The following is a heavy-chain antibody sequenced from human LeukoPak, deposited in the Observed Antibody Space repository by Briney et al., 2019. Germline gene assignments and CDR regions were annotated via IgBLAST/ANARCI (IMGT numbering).Heavy chain of an antibody. Sequence: SETPSLTCTVSGASISSTDYYWGWIRQPPGKGLEWIGSMYYRGSTYYNPSLKSRVTISVDTSENQLSLKLSSVTAADTAVYYCARQGVDIVVVEYWGQGTLLTVSS. D-gene: IGHD2-21*01. V-gene: IGHV4-39*01. CDR2: MYYRGST. CDR1: GASISSTDYY. CDR3: ARQGVDIVVVEY. J-gene: IGHJ4*02.